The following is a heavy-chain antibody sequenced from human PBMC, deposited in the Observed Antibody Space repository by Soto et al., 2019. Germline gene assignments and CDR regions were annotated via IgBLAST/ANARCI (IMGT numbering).Heavy chain of an antibody. D-gene: IGHD4-17*01. Sequence: EVQLLESGGGLVQPGGSLRLSCAASGFTFSSYAMSWVRQAPGKGLEWVSAISGNGGSTYYADSVKGRFTISRDNSKNPLHLQMNSLRAEDTAVYYCAKTLDYGGIPAAGGAFDIWGQGTMVTVSS. V-gene: IGHV3-23*01. CDR3: AKTLDYGGIPAAGGAFDI. J-gene: IGHJ3*02. CDR2: ISGNGGST. CDR1: GFTFSSYA.